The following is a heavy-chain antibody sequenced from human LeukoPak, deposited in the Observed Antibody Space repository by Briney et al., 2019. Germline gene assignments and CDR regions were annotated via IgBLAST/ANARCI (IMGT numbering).Heavy chain of an antibody. D-gene: IGHD4-17*01. CDR2: ISSSSSYI. Sequence: PGGSLRLSCAASGFTFSSYTMNWVRQAPGKGLEWVSSISSSSSYIYYADSVKGRFTISRDNSKNTLYLQMNSLRAEDTAVYYCARVLNGAYGDYESDNDAFDIWGQGTMVTVSS. J-gene: IGHJ3*02. V-gene: IGHV3-21*01. CDR3: ARVLNGAYGDYESDNDAFDI. CDR1: GFTFSSYT.